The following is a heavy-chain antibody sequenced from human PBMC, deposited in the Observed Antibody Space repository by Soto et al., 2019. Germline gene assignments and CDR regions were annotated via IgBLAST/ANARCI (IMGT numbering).Heavy chain of an antibody. J-gene: IGHJ4*02. Sequence: GGSLRLSCAASGFTFSSYAMSWVRQAPGKGLEWVSAISGSGGSTYYADSVKGRFTISRDNSKNTLYLQMNSLRAEDTAVYYFAKDRVGGFDSSSGYWGQGTLVTVSS. D-gene: IGHD6-19*01. V-gene: IGHV3-23*01. CDR1: GFTFSSYA. CDR2: ISGSGGST. CDR3: AKDRVGGFDSSSGY.